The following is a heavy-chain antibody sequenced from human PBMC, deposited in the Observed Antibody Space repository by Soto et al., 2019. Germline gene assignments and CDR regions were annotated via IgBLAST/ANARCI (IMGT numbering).Heavy chain of an antibody. D-gene: IGHD3-10*02. V-gene: IGHV4-30-4*01. Sequence: QVQLQESGPGLVKPSQTLSLTCTVSGGSISSGDYYWSWIRQPPGKGLEWIGYIYYSGSTYYNPSATSRVTISVESTKIAISLKWSSAPSADTAVYYCASKSADVTDVLGQGTTVTVSS. J-gene: IGHJ6*02. CDR1: GGSISSGDYY. CDR3: ASKSADVTDV. CDR2: IYYSGST.